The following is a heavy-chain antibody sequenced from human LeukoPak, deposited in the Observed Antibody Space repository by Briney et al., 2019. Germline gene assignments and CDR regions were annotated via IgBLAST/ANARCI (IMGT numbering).Heavy chain of an antibody. V-gene: IGHV1-2*02. D-gene: IGHD5-24*01. CDR2: INPNSGGT. Sequence: ASVKVSCKASGYTFTGYYMHWVRQATGQGLEWMGWINPNSGGTNYAQKFQGRVTMTRDTSISTAYMELSRLRSDDTAVYYCARAVRDGYIDYYYYMDVWGKGTTVTVSS. J-gene: IGHJ6*03. CDR1: GYTFTGYY. CDR3: ARAVRDGYIDYYYYMDV.